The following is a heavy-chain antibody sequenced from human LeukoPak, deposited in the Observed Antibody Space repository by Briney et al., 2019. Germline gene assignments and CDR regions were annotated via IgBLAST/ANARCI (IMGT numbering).Heavy chain of an antibody. D-gene: IGHD2-21*01. Sequence: GGSLRLSCAASGFTFSSYSMNWVRQAPGKGLEWVSYISSSSSTIYYADSVKGRFTISRDNAKNSLYLQMNSLRAEDTAVYYCARLFRYYGMDVWGQGTTVTVSS. CDR3: ARLFRYYGMDV. J-gene: IGHJ6*02. V-gene: IGHV3-48*04. CDR2: ISSSSSTI. CDR1: GFTFSSYS.